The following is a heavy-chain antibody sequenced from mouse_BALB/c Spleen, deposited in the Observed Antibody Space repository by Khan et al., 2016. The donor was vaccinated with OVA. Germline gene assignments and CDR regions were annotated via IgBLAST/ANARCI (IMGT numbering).Heavy chain of an antibody. CDR2: IWSDGST. CDR1: GFSLTNYG. Sequence: QVQLQQSGPGLVAPSLSLSITCTISGFSLTNYGIHWVRQPPGKGLEWLVVIWSDGSTTYNSALKSRLSISKDNSKSQVFLKMNSLQTDDTAMYYCARQPYYHYYIMDYWGQGTSVTVSS. D-gene: IGHD2-10*01. J-gene: IGHJ4*01. CDR3: ARQPYYHYYIMDY. V-gene: IGHV2-6-1*01.